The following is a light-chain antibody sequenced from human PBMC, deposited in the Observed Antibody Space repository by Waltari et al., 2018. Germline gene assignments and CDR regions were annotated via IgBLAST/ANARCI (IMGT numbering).Light chain of an antibody. V-gene: IGKV1-27*01. Sequence: DIQMTQFPSSLSASVGDSVTIPCRASQAINNYLAWYQQKPGKLPKPLIYATSPLQSGVPSRFSGSGTGTDFTLTIRSLQPEDVATYYCRKYNSAFLSFGGGTKVEIK. CDR3: RKYNSAFLS. CDR2: ATS. CDR1: QAINNY. J-gene: IGKJ4*01.